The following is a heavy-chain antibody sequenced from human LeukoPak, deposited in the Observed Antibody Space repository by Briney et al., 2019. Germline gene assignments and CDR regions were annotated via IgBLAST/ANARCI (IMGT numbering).Heavy chain of an antibody. D-gene: IGHD3-10*01. CDR3: ARVTYGSGNWFDP. Sequence: PSGTLSLTCAASGGSISSSNWWSWVRQPPGKGLEWIGEIYRSGSTNYNPSLKSRVTISVDKSKNHFSLKLSSVTAADTAVYYCARVTYGSGNWFDPWGQGALVTVSS. CDR2: IYRSGST. CDR1: GGSISSSNW. V-gene: IGHV4-4*02. J-gene: IGHJ5*02.